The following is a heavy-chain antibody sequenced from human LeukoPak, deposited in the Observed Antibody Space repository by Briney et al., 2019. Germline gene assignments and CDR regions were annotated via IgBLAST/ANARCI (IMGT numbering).Heavy chain of an antibody. J-gene: IGHJ4*02. V-gene: IGHV1-18*01. D-gene: IGHD3-22*01. CDR2: ISAYNGNT. CDR1: GYTFTSYG. CDR3: ARERGGRDYYDSSGYYSF. Sequence: ASVKVSCKASGYTFTSYGISWVRQAPGQGLEWMGWISAYNGNTNYAQKFQGRVTMTRDTSISTAYMELSRLRSDDTAVYYCARERGGRDYYDSSGYYSFWGQGTLVTVSS.